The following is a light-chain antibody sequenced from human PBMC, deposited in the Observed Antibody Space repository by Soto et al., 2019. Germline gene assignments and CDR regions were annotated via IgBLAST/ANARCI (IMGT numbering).Light chain of an antibody. J-gene: IGKJ2*01. Sequence: EIVMTQSPVTLSVSPGERATLSCRASQSVSSNLAWYQQKPGQAPRLLIYGASTRATGIPARFTGSGSGTEFTLTISSLQSEDFAMYYCQPYNNWPPYTFGQGTNLDIK. V-gene: IGKV3-15*01. CDR1: QSVSSN. CDR3: QPYNNWPPYT. CDR2: GAS.